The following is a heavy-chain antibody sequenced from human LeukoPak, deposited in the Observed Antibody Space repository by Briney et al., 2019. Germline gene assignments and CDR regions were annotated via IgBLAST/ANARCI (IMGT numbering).Heavy chain of an antibody. CDR3: ARDRYCSGNGCQDLGY. Sequence: GGSLRLSCAASGFTFSRYWMHWVRHAPGKGLVWVSRININGSSTIYADSVKGRFTISRDNAKNTLYLQMNNLRADDTAVYYCARDRYCSGNGCQDLGYWGQGTLVTVSS. CDR1: GFTFSRYW. CDR2: ININGSST. D-gene: IGHD2-15*01. V-gene: IGHV3-74*01. J-gene: IGHJ4*02.